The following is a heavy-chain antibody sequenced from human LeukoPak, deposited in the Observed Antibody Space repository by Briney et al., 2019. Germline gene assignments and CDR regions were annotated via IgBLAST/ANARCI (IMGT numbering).Heavy chain of an antibody. Sequence: ASVKVSCKASGYIFTAYGVSWVRQAPGQGLEWVGWITAYNGNTKYAQKLQDRVTLTTDTSTTTVYMELRSLRSDDTAIYYCARNYPIKTTVKGLDPWGQGTLVTVSS. CDR1: GYIFTAYG. J-gene: IGHJ5*02. CDR2: ITAYNGNT. CDR3: ARNYPIKTTVKGLDP. V-gene: IGHV1-18*01. D-gene: IGHD4-17*01.